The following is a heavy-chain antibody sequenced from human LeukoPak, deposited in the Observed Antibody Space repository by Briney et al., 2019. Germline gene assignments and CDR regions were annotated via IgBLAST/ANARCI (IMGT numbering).Heavy chain of an antibody. Sequence: GGSLRLSCVGSGLTFSSYWMSWVRQAPGKGLEWVANIKQDGSQKYYVDSVKGRFTISRDNANNSLNLQMNSLRAEDTAVYYCARGGTTVTPKNFDYWGQGTLVTVSS. D-gene: IGHD4-17*01. J-gene: IGHJ4*02. CDR3: ARGGTTVTPKNFDY. V-gene: IGHV3-7*01. CDR2: IKQDGSQK. CDR1: GLTFSSYW.